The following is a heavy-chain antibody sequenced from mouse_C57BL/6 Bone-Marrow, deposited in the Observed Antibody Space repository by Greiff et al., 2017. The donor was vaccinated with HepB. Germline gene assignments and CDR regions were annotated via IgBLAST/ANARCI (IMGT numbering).Heavy chain of an antibody. J-gene: IGHJ2*01. D-gene: IGHD1-1*01. CDR2: ISSGGSYT. V-gene: IGHV5-6*02. CDR3: ARSYYYGSSYFDY. Sequence: DVMLVESGGDLVKPGGSLKLSCAASGFTFSSYGMSWVRQTPDKRLEWVATISSGGSYTYYPDSVKGRFTISRDNAKNTLYLQMSSLKSEDTAMYYCARSYYYGSSYFDYWGQGTTLTVSS. CDR1: GFTFSSYG.